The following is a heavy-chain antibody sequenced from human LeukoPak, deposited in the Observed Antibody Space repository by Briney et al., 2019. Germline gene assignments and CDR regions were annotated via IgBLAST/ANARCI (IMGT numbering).Heavy chain of an antibody. CDR1: GFTFSSYG. V-gene: IGHV3-23*01. D-gene: IGHD6-25*01. CDR2: ITGRGEHI. J-gene: IGHJ4*02. CDR3: AKDRRLAAFDY. Sequence: PGGSVRLSCTAYGFTFSSYGMNWFRQAPGKGLEWVSGITGRGEHIFYAGSVKGRFTISRDNSKNTLYLQMNSLRVEDTAVYYCAKDRRLAAFDYGGQGTLVTVSS.